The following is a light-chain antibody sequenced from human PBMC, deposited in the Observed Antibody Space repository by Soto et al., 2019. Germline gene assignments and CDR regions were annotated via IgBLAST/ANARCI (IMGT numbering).Light chain of an antibody. CDR3: ATWDDSLNGGV. CDR2: SNN. CDR1: SSNIGSNT. Sequence: QSVLTQPPSASGTPGQRVTISCSGSSSNIGSNTVNWYQQLPGTSPKLLIHSNNQRRSGVPDRFSGSKSGTSASLAISGLQFEDEADYHCATWDDSLNGGVFGGGTKVTVL. V-gene: IGLV1-44*01. J-gene: IGLJ3*02.